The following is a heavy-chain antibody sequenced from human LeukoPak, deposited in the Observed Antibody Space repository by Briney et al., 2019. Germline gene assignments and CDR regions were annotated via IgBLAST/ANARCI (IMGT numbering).Heavy chain of an antibody. Sequence: GGSLRLSCAASGFTFSSYPMHWVRQAPGKGLEWVAVISYDGTNKWYADSVQGRFAISRDNSKNTLYLQMNSLRAEDTAVYYCARAIVATIKRDAAFDIWGQGTMVTVSS. J-gene: IGHJ3*02. CDR1: GFTFSSYP. CDR2: ISYDGTNK. V-gene: IGHV3-30*09. D-gene: IGHD5-12*01. CDR3: ARAIVATIKRDAAFDI.